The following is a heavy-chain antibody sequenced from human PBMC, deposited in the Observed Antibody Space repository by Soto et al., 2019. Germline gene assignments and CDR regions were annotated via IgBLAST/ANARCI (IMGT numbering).Heavy chain of an antibody. Sequence: EVQLVESGGGFVQPGGSLRLSCVASRFSFTNAWMSWVRQAPRKGPEWVGRIKSKTDGGTADYAAPVKGRFTISRDDSQNTLYLHMDSLKTEATALYHCSTDIGIYGLDIWGQGTTVTVSS. CDR2: IKSKTDGGTA. CDR1: RFSFTNAW. V-gene: IGHV3-15*01. D-gene: IGHD1-26*01. CDR3: STDIGIYGLDI. J-gene: IGHJ6*02.